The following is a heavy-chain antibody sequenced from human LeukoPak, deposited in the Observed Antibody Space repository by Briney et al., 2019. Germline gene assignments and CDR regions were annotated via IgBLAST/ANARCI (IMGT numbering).Heavy chain of an antibody. V-gene: IGHV3-7*01. CDR3: AKIMVRGVINYYYYMDV. CDR2: IKQDGGEK. J-gene: IGHJ6*03. D-gene: IGHD3-10*01. CDR1: GFTFSSYW. Sequence: GGSLRLSCAASGFTFSSYWMSWVRQAPGKGLEWVANIKQDGGEKYYVDSVKGRFTISRDNAKNTLYLQMNSLRAEDTAVYYCAKIMVRGVINYYYYMDVWGKGTTVTISS.